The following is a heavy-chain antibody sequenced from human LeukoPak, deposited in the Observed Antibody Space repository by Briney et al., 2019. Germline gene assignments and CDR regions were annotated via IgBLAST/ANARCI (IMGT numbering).Heavy chain of an antibody. V-gene: IGHV1-2*02. CDR1: GYTFTGYY. Sequence: VASVKVSCKASGYTFTGYYMHWVRQAPGQGLEWMGWINPNSGGTNYVQKFQGRVTMTRDTSISTAYMELSRLRSDDTAVYYCARVPLEYGMDVWGQGTTVTVS. CDR2: INPNSGGT. J-gene: IGHJ6*02. D-gene: IGHD1-1*01. CDR3: ARVPLEYGMDV.